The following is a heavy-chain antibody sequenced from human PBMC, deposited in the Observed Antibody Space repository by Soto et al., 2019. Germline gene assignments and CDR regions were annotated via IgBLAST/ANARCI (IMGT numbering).Heavy chain of an antibody. CDR1: GGTFSSYA. CDR3: ARSRGSSGYDYYYYYGMDV. Sequence: ASLKVSCKASGGTFSSYAISCVRQAPGQGLEWMGGIIPIFGTANYAQKFQGRVTITADESTSTAYMELSSLRSEDTAVYYCARSRGSSGYDYYYYYGMDVWGQGTTVTVSS. D-gene: IGHD3-22*01. J-gene: IGHJ6*02. CDR2: IIPIFGTA. V-gene: IGHV1-69*13.